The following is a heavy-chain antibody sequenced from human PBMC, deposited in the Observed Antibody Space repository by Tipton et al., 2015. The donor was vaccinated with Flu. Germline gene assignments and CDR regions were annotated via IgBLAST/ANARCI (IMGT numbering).Heavy chain of an antibody. J-gene: IGHJ4*02. D-gene: IGHD3-22*01. CDR2: IYHTGST. CDR1: GDSISGPYY. CDR3: ASDHDSSGYFVH. V-gene: IGHV4-38-2*02. Sequence: TLSLTCTVSGDSISGPYYWGWIRQAPGKGLEWIGNIYHTGSTYHNPSLKSRVTISVDTSNNQFSLKLTSVTATDTAVYYCASDHDSSGYFVHWGQGTLVTVSS.